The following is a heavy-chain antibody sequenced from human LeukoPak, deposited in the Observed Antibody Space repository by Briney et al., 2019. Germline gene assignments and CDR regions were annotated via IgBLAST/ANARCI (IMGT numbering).Heavy chain of an antibody. D-gene: IGHD3-9*01. CDR2: IYYSGST. CDR3: ARHAWVGRLTGYYNTNWFDP. J-gene: IGHJ5*02. V-gene: IGHV4-39*01. CDR1: GGSISSSSYY. Sequence: NPSETLSLTCTVSGGSISSSSYYWGWIRQPPGKGLEWIGSIYYSGSTYYNPSLKSRVTISVDTSKNQFSLKLSSVTAADTAVYYCARHAWVGRLTGYYNTNWFDPWGQGTLVTVSS.